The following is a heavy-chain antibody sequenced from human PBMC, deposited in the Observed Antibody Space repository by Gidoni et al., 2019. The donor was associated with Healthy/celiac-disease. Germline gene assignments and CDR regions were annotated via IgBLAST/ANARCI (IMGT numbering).Heavy chain of an antibody. CDR1: GYTFTSYA. J-gene: IGHJ4*02. CDR3: ARVTDRGSLYDF. CDR2: INAGNVTT. V-gene: IGHV1-3*01. D-gene: IGHD2-8*01. Sequence: QVQLGQSGAEVKKPGAAVKVSCKAPGYTFTSYAMHWVRQAPGQRHEWMGWINAGNVTTNYSQQFHGRVTITRDTSASTAYMELSILRSEDTAVYYCARVTDRGSLYDFWGQGTLVTVSS.